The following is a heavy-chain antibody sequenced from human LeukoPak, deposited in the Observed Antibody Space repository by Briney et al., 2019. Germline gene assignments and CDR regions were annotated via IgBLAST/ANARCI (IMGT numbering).Heavy chain of an antibody. CDR3: ARGSIGEPYDY. J-gene: IGHJ4*02. Sequence: GRSLRLSCAASGFTFSSYAMHWVRQAPGKGLEWVAVISYDGSNKYYADSVKGRFTISRDNSENTLYLQMNSLRAEDTAVYYCARGSIGEPYDYWGQGTLVTVSS. D-gene: IGHD1-26*01. CDR2: ISYDGSNK. V-gene: IGHV3-30-3*01. CDR1: GFTFSSYA.